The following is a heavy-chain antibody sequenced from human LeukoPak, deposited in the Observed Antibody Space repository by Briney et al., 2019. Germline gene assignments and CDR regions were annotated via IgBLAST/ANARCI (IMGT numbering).Heavy chain of an antibody. CDR2: IIPIFGTA. V-gene: IGHV1-69*13. J-gene: IGHJ5*02. CDR3: ARVKGLLWFGELPNWFDP. CDR1: GGTFSSYA. D-gene: IGHD3-10*01. Sequence: SVKVSCKASGGTFSSYAIGWVRQAPGQGLEWMGGIIPIFGTANYAQKFQGRVTITADESTSTAYMELSSLRSEDTAVYYCARVKGLLWFGELPNWFDPWGQGTLVTVSS.